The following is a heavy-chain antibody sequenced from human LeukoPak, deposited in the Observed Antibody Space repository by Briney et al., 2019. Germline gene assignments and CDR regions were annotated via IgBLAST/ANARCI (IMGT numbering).Heavy chain of an antibody. D-gene: IGHD6-6*01. V-gene: IGHV3-23*01. CDR3: AKERVIASRPDYFDY. Sequence: GGSLRLSCAASGFTFSAYAMSWVCQAPGKGLEWVASISDSGGPTYYADSVRGRLTISRDNSKNTLYLQMNSLRAEDTALYYCAKERVIASRPDYFDYWGQGTLVTVSS. J-gene: IGHJ4*02. CDR2: ISDSGGPT. CDR1: GFTFSAYA.